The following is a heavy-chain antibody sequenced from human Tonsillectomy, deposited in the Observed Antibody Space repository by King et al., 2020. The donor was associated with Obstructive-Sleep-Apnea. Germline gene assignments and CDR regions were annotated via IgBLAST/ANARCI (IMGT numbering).Heavy chain of an antibody. J-gene: IGHJ4*02. CDR1: GFTFSNYW. CDR2: IKQDGYEK. V-gene: IGHV3-7*04. Sequence: VQLVESGGGLVQPGGSLRLSCAASGFTFSNYWMSWVRQAPGKGLEWGANIKQDGYEKHYVDSVKGRFTISRDNAKNSLSLQMNSLRAEDTAVYYCARGLNYFDYWGQGTLVTVSS. CDR3: ARGLNYFDY.